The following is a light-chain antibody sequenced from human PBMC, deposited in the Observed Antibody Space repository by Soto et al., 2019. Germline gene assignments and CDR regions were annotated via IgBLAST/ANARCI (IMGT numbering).Light chain of an antibody. CDR3: QQSHSVPLT. V-gene: IGKV1D-12*01. Sequence: DIQMTQSPSSVSASVGDRVTITCRASQNVRFWLAWHQQKPGKAPKSLIRSASSLQPGVPSRFSGSGSGTEFTLTITNPQPEDFATYYCQQSHSVPLTFGGGTKVEI. J-gene: IGKJ4*01. CDR2: SAS. CDR1: QNVRFW.